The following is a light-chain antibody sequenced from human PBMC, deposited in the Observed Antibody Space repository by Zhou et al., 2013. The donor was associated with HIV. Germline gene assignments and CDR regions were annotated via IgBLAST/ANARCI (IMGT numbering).Light chain of an antibody. CDR1: QGISTY. CDR2: AAS. J-gene: IGKJ1*01. V-gene: IGKV1-9*01. CDR3: QQVNNYPRT. Sequence: IQLTQSPSSLSASVGDRVTITCRASQGISTYLAWYQQKPGRAPKLLIYAASTLHSGVPSRFSGSGSGTDFSLTISSLQPEDFATYYCQQVNNYPRTFGQGTKVEIK.